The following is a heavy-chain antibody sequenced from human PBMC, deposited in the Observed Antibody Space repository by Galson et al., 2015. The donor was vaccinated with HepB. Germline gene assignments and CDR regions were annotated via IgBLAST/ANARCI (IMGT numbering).Heavy chain of an antibody. CDR2: IRSKANSYAT. J-gene: IGHJ4*02. V-gene: IGHV3-73*01. CDR3: ARDGTSGWSH. Sequence: SLRLSCAASGFTFSGSAMHWVRQASGKGLEWVGRIRSKANSYATAYAASVKGRFTISRDDSKNTAYLQMNSLKTEDTAVYYCARDGTSGWSHWGQGTLVTVSS. D-gene: IGHD6-19*01. CDR1: GFTFSGSA.